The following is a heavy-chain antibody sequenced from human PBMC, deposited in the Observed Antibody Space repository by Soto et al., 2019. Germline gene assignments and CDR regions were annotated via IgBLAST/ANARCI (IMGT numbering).Heavy chain of an antibody. CDR3: ARSPLGYDYVRQTWREVGDSFDI. Sequence: QVRLEQWGAGLLKPSETLSLTCAIYGASLGGFHWTWLRQAPGKGLDWIGELIHGGSTNYNPSLKGRVSFSLDTSKNQFSLHLMSVTAADTAVYYCARSPLGYDYVRQTWREVGDSFDIWGRGTLVTVSS. V-gene: IGHV4-34*12. D-gene: IGHD3-16*01. J-gene: IGHJ3*02. CDR1: GASLGGFH. CDR2: LIHGGST.